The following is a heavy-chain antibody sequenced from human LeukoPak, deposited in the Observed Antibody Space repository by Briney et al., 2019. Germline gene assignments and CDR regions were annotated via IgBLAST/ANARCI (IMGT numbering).Heavy chain of an antibody. CDR3: ARGHWQIEV. CDR2: IKPDGNEK. V-gene: IGHV3-7*01. J-gene: IGHJ4*02. D-gene: IGHD1-1*01. CDR1: GDSISTSNSY. Sequence: PSETLSLTCTVSGDSISTSNSYWGWIRQAPGKGLEWVATIKPDGNEKYYVDSVKGRFTISRDNAKNSLDLQMSSLRAEDTAVYYCARGHWQIEVWGQGTLVTVSS.